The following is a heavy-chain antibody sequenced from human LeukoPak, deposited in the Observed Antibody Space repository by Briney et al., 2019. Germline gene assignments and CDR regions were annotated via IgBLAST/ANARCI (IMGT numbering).Heavy chain of an antibody. Sequence: SETLSLTCTVSGGSISSGGYYWSWIRQHPGTGLEWIGYIYYSGSTYYNPSLKSRVTISVDTSKNQFSLKLSSVTAADTAVYYCAREPRRYDFWSGYYFDYWGQGTLVTVSS. J-gene: IGHJ4*02. CDR3: AREPRRYDFWSGYYFDY. V-gene: IGHV4-31*03. CDR2: IYYSGST. D-gene: IGHD3-3*01. CDR1: GGSISSGGYY.